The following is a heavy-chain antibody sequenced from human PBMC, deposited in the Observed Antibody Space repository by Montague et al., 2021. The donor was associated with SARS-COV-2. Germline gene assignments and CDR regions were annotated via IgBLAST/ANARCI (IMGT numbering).Heavy chain of an antibody. J-gene: IGHJ4*02. CDR3: ARAQNICFIANCVNYFDL. CDR1: GGSISGYY. D-gene: IGHD1-1*01. V-gene: IGHV4-59*01. Sequence: SETLSLTCTVSGGSISGYYWTWIRQPPGKGLEWLGHIYYTGSTKYNPSLKTRVTLSLDTPKNHSSLRLNSVTAADTAVYYCARAQNICFIANCVNYFDLWGLGALVSVSS. CDR2: IYYTGST.